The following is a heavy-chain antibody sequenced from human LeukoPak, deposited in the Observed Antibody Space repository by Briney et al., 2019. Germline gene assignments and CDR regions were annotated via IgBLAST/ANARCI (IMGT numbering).Heavy chain of an antibody. CDR1: GFTFSTYG. V-gene: IGHV3-23*01. CDR2: ISGRGGST. Sequence: GGSLRLPCAASGFTFSTYGMSWVRQAPGKGLEWVSGISGRGGSTNYADSVKGRFTISRDNSKNTLYLQMSNLRAEDTAVYYCAKDPYCGGACYFDLWGRGTLVTVSS. CDR3: AKDPYCGGACYFDL. J-gene: IGHJ2*01. D-gene: IGHD2-21*01.